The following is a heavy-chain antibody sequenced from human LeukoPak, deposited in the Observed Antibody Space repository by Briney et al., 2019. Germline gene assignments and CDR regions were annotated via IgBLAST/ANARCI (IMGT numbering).Heavy chain of an antibody. J-gene: IGHJ3*02. D-gene: IGHD2-15*01. Sequence: GGSLRLSCAASGFTFSLYGMHWVRQAPGKGLEWVAIITYDGDYTYYADSVKGRFTISRDNSKNTLYLQMNSLRAEDTAVYYCAKDGRGGVPRAFDIWGQGTMVTVSS. CDR2: ITYDGDYT. CDR1: GFTFSLYG. V-gene: IGHV3-30*18. CDR3: AKDGRGGVPRAFDI.